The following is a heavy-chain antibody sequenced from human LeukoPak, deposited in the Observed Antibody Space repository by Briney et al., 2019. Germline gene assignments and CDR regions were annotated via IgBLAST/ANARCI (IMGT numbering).Heavy chain of an antibody. CDR2: ISAYNGDT. V-gene: IGHV1-18*01. CDR3: ARIRNYHLQEAVDI. CDR1: GFTFTSYG. Sequence: GASVKVSCKASGFTFTSYGFSWVRQAPGQGIEWMGWISAYNGDTKYAQKLLGRVTMTMDTSTNTVYMELMSLRYDDTAMYYCARIRNYHLQEAVDIWGQGTMVTVSS. J-gene: IGHJ3*02. D-gene: IGHD4-11*01.